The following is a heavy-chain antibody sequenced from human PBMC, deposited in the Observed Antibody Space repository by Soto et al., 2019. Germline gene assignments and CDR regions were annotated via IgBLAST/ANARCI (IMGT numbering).Heavy chain of an antibody. V-gene: IGHV4-34*01. Sequence: PSETLSLTCAVYGGSFSGYYLSWIRQPPGKGLEWIGEINHSGSTNYNPSLKSRVTISVDTSKNQFSLKLSSVTAADTAVYYCARKCGMEPASTWIYYYYYYMDVWGKGTTVTVSS. CDR1: GGSFSGYY. CDR2: INHSGST. D-gene: IGHD2-2*01. J-gene: IGHJ6*03. CDR3: ARKCGMEPASTWIYYYYYYMDV.